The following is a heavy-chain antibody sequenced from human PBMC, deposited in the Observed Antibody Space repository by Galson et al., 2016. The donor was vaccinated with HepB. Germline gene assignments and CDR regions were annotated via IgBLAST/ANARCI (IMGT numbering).Heavy chain of an antibody. Sequence: SVKVSCKASGYTFTKYYMHWVRRAPGQGLEWMGIIHPTSGTASYAQKFQGTVTMTTDTSTSTVYMELSSLRSEDTAVYYCARASWGMGYAFDIWGQGTMVTVSP. V-gene: IGHV1-46*01. CDR1: GYTFTKYY. CDR3: ARASWGMGYAFDI. CDR2: IHPTSGTA. J-gene: IGHJ3*02. D-gene: IGHD3-16*01.